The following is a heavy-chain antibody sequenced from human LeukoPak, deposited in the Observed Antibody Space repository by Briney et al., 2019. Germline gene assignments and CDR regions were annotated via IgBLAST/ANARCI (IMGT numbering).Heavy chain of an antibody. CDR3: AKDRHTLRPYYFDY. Sequence: GGSLRLSCAASGFTFTSYAINWVRQAPGKGLEWVSGISGSGDITYYEDSVKGRFTISRDNSKNTRYLEMNSLRAEDTAVFYCAKDRHTLRPYYFDYWGQGTLVTVSS. V-gene: IGHV3-23*01. CDR1: GFTFTSYA. J-gene: IGHJ4*02. CDR2: ISGSGDIT. D-gene: IGHD2-15*01.